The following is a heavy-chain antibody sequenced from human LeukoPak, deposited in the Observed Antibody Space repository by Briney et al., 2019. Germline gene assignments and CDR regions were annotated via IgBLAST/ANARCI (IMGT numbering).Heavy chain of an antibody. CDR2: IYYSGST. Sequence: SETLSLTCAVYGGSFSGYYWSWIRQPPGKGLEWIGYIYYSGSTNYNPSLKSRVTISVDTSKNQFSLKLSSVTAADTAVYYCARDRGSSGYYYGYYYYGMDVWGQGTTVTVSS. V-gene: IGHV4-59*01. CDR1: GGSFSGYY. J-gene: IGHJ6*02. D-gene: IGHD3-22*01. CDR3: ARDRGSSGYYYGYYYYGMDV.